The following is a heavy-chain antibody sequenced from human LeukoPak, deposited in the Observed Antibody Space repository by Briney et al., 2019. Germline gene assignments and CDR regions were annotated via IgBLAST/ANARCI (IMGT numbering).Heavy chain of an antibody. V-gene: IGHV4-38-2*02. J-gene: IGHJ4*02. D-gene: IGHD3-22*01. CDR3: AREAFSSGYYDDY. Sequence: SETLSLTCTVSGYSISSGYYWGWIRQPPGKGLEWIGSIYHSGSTYYNPSLKSRVTISVDTSKNQFSLKLSSVTAADTAVHYCAREAFSSGYYDDYWGQGTLVTVSS. CDR1: GYSISSGYY. CDR2: IYHSGST.